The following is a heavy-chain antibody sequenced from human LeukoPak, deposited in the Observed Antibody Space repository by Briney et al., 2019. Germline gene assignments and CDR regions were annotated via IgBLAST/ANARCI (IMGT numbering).Heavy chain of an antibody. V-gene: IGHV4-59*11. CDR1: GGSITSLY. Sequence: PSETLSLTCTVSGGSITSLYWSWVRQPPGKGLEWIGYIYYSGSTHYNPSLKSRVTISVDTSKNQFSLKLSSVTAADTAVYYCARMGSSWSRFDYWGQGTLVTVSS. J-gene: IGHJ4*02. D-gene: IGHD6-13*01. CDR2: IYYSGST. CDR3: ARMGSSWSRFDY.